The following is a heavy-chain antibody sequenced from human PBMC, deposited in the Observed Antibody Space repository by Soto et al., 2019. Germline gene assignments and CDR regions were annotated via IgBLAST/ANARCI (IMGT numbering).Heavy chain of an antibody. D-gene: IGHD4-17*01. V-gene: IGHV3-73*01. CDR2: IRSKANSYAT. J-gene: IGHJ4*02. Sequence: GGSLRLSCAASGFTFSGSAMHWVRQASGKGLEWVGRIRSKANSYATAYAASVKGRFTISRDDSKNTAYLQMNSLKTEDTAVYYCTRHNQNADYGDNSFDYWGQGTLVTVSS. CDR3: TRHNQNADYGDNSFDY. CDR1: GFTFSGSA.